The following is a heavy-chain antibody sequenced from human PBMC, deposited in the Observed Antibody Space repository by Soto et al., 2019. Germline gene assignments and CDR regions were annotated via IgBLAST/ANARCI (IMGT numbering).Heavy chain of an antibody. CDR2: IIPVFGTA. CDR1: GVTFSSYV. D-gene: IGHD3-22*01. V-gene: IGHV1-69*12. Sequence: QVQLVQSGAEVKKPGSSVKVSCKASGVTFSSYVISWVRQAPGQGLEWMGGIIPVFGTADYTEKFQGRVSINADESTSSAFMELRSLRSEDTAVYYCAVGHDSSGSHHYFDYWGQGTLVTVSS. CDR3: AVGHDSSGSHHYFDY. J-gene: IGHJ4*02.